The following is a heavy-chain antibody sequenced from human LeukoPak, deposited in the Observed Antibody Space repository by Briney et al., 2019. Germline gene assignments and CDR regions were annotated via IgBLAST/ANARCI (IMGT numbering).Heavy chain of an antibody. CDR2: INTNTGNP. V-gene: IGHV7-4-1*01. D-gene: IGHD3-3*01. J-gene: IGHJ6*02. CDR3: ARDGPPYYDFWSGYYTGPYYYYGMDV. Sequence: ASVKVSCKASGYTFTSYAMNWVRQAPGQGREWMGWINTNTGNPTYAQGFTGRFVFSLDTSVSTAYLQIGSLKAEDTAVYYCARDGPPYYDFWSGYYTGPYYYYGMDVWGQGTTVTVSS. CDR1: GYTFTSYA.